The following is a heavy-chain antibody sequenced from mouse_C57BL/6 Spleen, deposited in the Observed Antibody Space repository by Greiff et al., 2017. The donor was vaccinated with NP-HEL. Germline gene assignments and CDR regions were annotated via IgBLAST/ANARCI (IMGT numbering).Heavy chain of an antibody. Sequence: VQLKESGPELVKTGDSVKISCKASGYSFTGYFMNWVMQSHGKSLEWIGRINPYNGDTFYNQKFKGKATLTVDKSSSTAHMELRSLTSEDSAVYYCATGGNYGYYYAMDYWGQGTSVTVSS. CDR1: GYSFTGYF. CDR2: INPYNGDT. V-gene: IGHV1-20*01. D-gene: IGHD2-1*01. CDR3: ATGGNYGYYYAMDY. J-gene: IGHJ4*01.